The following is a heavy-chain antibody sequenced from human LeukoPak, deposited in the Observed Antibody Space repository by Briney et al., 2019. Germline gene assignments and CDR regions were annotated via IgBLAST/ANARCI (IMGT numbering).Heavy chain of an antibody. CDR3: ARDLAYSRLDY. CDR1: GFTFSSSW. V-gene: IGHV3-7*01. J-gene: IGHJ4*02. Sequence: GGSLRLSCAASGFTFSSSWMDWVRQAPGKGLEWVASINPDGNKKYSADSVKGRFTISRDNAENSLYLQMNSLRVEDTAFYYCARDLAYSRLDYWGQGMLVTVSS. D-gene: IGHD5-18*01. CDR2: INPDGNKK.